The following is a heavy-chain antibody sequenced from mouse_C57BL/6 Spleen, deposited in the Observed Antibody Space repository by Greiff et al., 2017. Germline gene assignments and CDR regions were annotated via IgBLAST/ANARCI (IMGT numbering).Heavy chain of an antibody. CDR1: GYAFSSYW. CDR3: ARRDYDVVPYAMDY. J-gene: IGHJ4*01. Sequence: QVQLQQSGAELVKPGASVKISCKASGYAFSSYWLNWVKQRPGKGLEWIGQIYPGDGDTNYNGKFKGKATLTADKSSSTAYMQLNSLTSEDSAVYFCARRDYDVVPYAMDYWGQGTSVTVSS. CDR2: IYPGDGDT. V-gene: IGHV1-80*01. D-gene: IGHD2-4*01.